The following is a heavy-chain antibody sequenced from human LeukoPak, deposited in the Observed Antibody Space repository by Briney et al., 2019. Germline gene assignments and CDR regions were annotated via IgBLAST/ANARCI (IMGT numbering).Heavy chain of an antibody. CDR2: IRYDGSNK. Sequence: QSGGSLRLSCAASGFTFSSYGMHWVRQAPGKGLEWVAFIRYDGSNKYYADSVKGRFTISRDNSKNTLYLQMNSLRAEDTAVYYCAKALSGASYYYMDVWGKGTTVTISS. CDR3: AKALSGASYYYMDV. CDR1: GFTFSSYG. J-gene: IGHJ6*03. D-gene: IGHD3-10*01. V-gene: IGHV3-30*02.